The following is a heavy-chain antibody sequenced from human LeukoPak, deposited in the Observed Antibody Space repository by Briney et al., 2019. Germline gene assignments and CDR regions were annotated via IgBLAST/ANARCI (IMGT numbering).Heavy chain of an antibody. CDR2: IDTSDSYT. CDR3: ARHRHVDTAMVYYFDY. Sequence: GESLQIFCKGSGYIFTSYWISWVRQMPGKGREWMGRIDTSDSYTNYSPSFQGHVTISADKSISTAYLKWSSLKASDTAMYYCARHRHVDTAMVYYFDYWGQGTLVTVSS. CDR1: GYIFTSYW. J-gene: IGHJ4*02. D-gene: IGHD5-18*01. V-gene: IGHV5-10-1*01.